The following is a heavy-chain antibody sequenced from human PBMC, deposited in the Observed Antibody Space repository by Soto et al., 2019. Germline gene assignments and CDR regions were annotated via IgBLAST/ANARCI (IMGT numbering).Heavy chain of an antibody. CDR2: IKSKTDGGTT. Sequence: GGSLRLSCAASGFTFSNAWMSWVRQAPGKGLEWVGRIKSKTDGGTTDYAAPVKGRFTISRDDSKNTLYLQMNSLKTEDTAVYYCTTGDPLLWFGEFYYYYGMDVWGQGTTVTVSS. V-gene: IGHV3-15*01. CDR3: TTGDPLLWFGEFYYYYGMDV. D-gene: IGHD3-10*01. CDR1: GFTFSNAW. J-gene: IGHJ6*02.